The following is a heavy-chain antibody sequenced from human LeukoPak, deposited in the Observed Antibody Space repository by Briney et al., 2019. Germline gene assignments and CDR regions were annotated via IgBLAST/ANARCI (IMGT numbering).Heavy chain of an antibody. V-gene: IGHV1-2*02. J-gene: IGHJ4*02. CDR2: INPNSGGT. Sequence: ASVKVSCKASGYTFTGYYMHWVRQAPGQGLEWMGWINPNSGGTNYAQEFQGRVTMTRDTSISTAYMELSRLRSDDTAVYYCARDRCSGGSCYLFDYWGQGTLVTVSS. D-gene: IGHD2-15*01. CDR1: GYTFTGYY. CDR3: ARDRCSGGSCYLFDY.